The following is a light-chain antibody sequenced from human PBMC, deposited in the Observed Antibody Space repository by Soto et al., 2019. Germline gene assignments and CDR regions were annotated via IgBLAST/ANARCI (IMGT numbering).Light chain of an antibody. CDR1: QSVSSSY. CDR2: GAS. J-gene: IGKJ1*01. Sequence: EIVLTQSPGTLSLSPGERATLSCRASQSVSSSYLAWYQQKPGQAPRLLIYGASSRATGIPDRFSGSGSGTDFTLTISRLEPEDFAGYYCQQYGSSPRGFGQGTKVEIK. V-gene: IGKV3-20*01. CDR3: QQYGSSPRG.